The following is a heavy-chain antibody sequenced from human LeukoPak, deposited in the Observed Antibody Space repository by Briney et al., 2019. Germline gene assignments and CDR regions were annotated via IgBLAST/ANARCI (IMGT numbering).Heavy chain of an antibody. CDR2: ISNSGST. D-gene: IGHD2/OR15-2a*01. J-gene: IGHJ3*02. Sequence: PETLCLTCTVSGGSISSHYWSWIRQPPGKGLEWIGYISNSGSTNYNPSLKSRVTISLDTSKNQFSLKLSSVTAADTAVYYCARGRVIGSGAFDIWGQGTILTVSS. CDR1: GGSISSHY. CDR3: ARGRVIGSGAFDI. V-gene: IGHV4-59*11.